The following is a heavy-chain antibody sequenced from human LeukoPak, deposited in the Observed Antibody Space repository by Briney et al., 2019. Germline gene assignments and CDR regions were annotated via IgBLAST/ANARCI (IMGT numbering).Heavy chain of an antibody. D-gene: IGHD3-10*01. CDR1: NGSISSFY. V-gene: IGHV4-34*01. J-gene: IGHJ6*02. CDR3: ARGQYYYGSGSYYRQSYYYYGMDV. CDR2: INHSGST. Sequence: SETLSLTCSVSNGSISSFYWSWIRQPPGKGLEWIGEINHSGSTNYNPSLKSRVTISVDTSKNQFSLKLSSVTAADTAVYYCARGQYYYGSGSYYRQSYYYYGMDVWDQGTTVTVSS.